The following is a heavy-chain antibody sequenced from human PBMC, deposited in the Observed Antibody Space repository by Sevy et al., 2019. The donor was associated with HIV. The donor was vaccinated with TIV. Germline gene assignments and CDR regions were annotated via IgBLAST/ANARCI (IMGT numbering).Heavy chain of an antibody. CDR3: ARVLYCSSTSCYNEGWFDP. J-gene: IGHJ5*02. V-gene: IGHV4-59*01. CDR2: IYYSGST. D-gene: IGHD2-2*02. Sequence: SETLSLTCTVSGGSISSYYWSWIRQPPGKGLEWIGYIYYSGSTNYNPSLKSRVTISVDTSKNQFSLKLSSVTAADTAGYYCARVLYCSSTSCYNEGWFDPWGQGTLVTVSS. CDR1: GGSISSYY.